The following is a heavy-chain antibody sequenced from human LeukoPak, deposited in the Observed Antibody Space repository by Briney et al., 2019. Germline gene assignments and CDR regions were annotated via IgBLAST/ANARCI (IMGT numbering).Heavy chain of an antibody. D-gene: IGHD6-13*01. CDR3: ARDERSMYSSSWYVFWESNYGMDV. CDR2: IIPIFGTA. J-gene: IGHJ6*02. CDR1: GGTCSSYA. Sequence: GASVKVSCKASGGTCSSYAISWVRQAPGQGLEWMGGIIPIFGTANYAQKFQGRVTITADESTSTAYMELSSLRSEDTAVYYCARDERSMYSSSWYVFWESNYGMDVWGQGTTVTVSS. V-gene: IGHV1-69*13.